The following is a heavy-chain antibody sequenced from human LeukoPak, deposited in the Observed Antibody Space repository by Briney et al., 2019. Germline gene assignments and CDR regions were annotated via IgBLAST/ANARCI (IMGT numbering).Heavy chain of an antibody. CDR1: GVSISSYY. D-gene: IGHD6-19*01. V-gene: IGHV4-4*07. CDR2: MYISGST. CDR3: ARDTSSGWYYFDY. Sequence: SETLSLTCTVSGVSISSYYWRWIRQPAGKGLEWIGRMYISGSTNYNPSLKSRVTMSVDTSKNQFSLKLSSVTAADTAVYYCARDTSSGWYYFDYWGQGTLVTVSS. J-gene: IGHJ4*02.